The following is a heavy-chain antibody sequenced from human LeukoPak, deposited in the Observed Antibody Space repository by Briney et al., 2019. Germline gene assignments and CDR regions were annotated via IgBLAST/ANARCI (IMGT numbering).Heavy chain of an antibody. D-gene: IGHD1-26*01. J-gene: IGHJ4*02. Sequence: PGRSLRLSCAASGFTFSSYAMSWVRQAPGKGLEWVSAISGSGGSTYYADSVKGRFTISRDNSKNTLYLQMNSLRAEDTAVYYCAKDHAWVVGATLGYWGQGTLVTVSS. V-gene: IGHV3-23*01. CDR1: GFTFSSYA. CDR3: AKDHAWVVGATLGY. CDR2: ISGSGGST.